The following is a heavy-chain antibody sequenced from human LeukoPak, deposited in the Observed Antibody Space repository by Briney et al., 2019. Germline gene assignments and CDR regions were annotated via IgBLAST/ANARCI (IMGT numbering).Heavy chain of an antibody. CDR1: GYTCTSYE. CDR2: MNPNSGNT. CDR3: ARGIRRGSGYPLAY. V-gene: IGHV1-8*01. D-gene: IGHD3-22*01. J-gene: IGHJ4*02. Sequence: GASVKVSCKASGYTCTSYEINWVRQATGQGLEWMGWMNPNSGNTGHAQKFQGRVTMTRNTSISTAYMELSSLRSEDTAVYYCARGIRRGSGYPLAYWGQGTLVTVSS.